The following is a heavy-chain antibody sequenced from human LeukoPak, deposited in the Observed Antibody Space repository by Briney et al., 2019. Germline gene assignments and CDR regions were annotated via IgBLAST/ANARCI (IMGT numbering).Heavy chain of an antibody. J-gene: IGHJ4*02. CDR2: INPNSGGT. D-gene: IGHD6-19*01. Sequence: SMKVSCKASGYTFTGYYMHWVQQAPGQGHEWMGWINPNSGGTNYAQKFQGRVTMTRDTSISTAYMELSRLRSDDTAVYYCARDRSVAGTVDYWGQGTLVTVSS. CDR1: GYTFTGYY. V-gene: IGHV1-2*02. CDR3: ARDRSVAGTVDY.